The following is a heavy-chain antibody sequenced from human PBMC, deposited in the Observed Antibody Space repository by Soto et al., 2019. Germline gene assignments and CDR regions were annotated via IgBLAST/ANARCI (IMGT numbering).Heavy chain of an antibody. CDR2: ISYAGSIE. Sequence: GGSLRLSCAASGFTFSSYGMHWVRQAPGKGLDWVAVISYAGSIEYADSVQGRFTISRDNPKNTVYLQMNNLRADDTAVYYCAKSSFTYPWFDHLGQGILVTVSS. CDR1: GFTFSSYG. V-gene: IGHV3-30*18. J-gene: IGHJ5*02. CDR3: AKSSFTYPWFDH.